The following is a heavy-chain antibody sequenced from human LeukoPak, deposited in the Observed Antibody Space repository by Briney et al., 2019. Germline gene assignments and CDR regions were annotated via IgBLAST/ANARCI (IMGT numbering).Heavy chain of an antibody. Sequence: SETLSLTCTVSGGSINDYYWSWIRQPPGKGLEWIGYFSNSGTNNYNPSLKGRVTMSVDTSKNQVSLRLSSVTAADTAVYYCARHGTISSESYFDYWGQGALVTVSS. CDR3: ARHGTISSESYFDY. CDR1: GGSINDYY. CDR2: FSNSGTN. D-gene: IGHD1-14*01. V-gene: IGHV4-59*08. J-gene: IGHJ4*02.